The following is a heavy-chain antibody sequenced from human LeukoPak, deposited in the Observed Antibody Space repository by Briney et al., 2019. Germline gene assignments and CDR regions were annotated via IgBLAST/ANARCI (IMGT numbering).Heavy chain of an antibody. V-gene: IGHV3-20*04. CDR1: GFSNADYG. Sequence: GGSLRLSCVGAGFSNADYGMSWVRQGPGKGLEWVAGIDWNGDALQYADSVKGRFTISRDNAKNSLYLQMDILRPEDTGVYYCARDLSATWYSLAYWGQGILVTVSS. CDR3: ARDLSATWYSLAY. CDR2: IDWNGDAL. D-gene: IGHD2-21*02. J-gene: IGHJ4*02.